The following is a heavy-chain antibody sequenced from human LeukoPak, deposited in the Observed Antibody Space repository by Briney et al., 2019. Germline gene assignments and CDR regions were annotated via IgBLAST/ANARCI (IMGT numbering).Heavy chain of an antibody. CDR1: GDSITGYW. CDR3: ARLRIVVAPEVWFDP. J-gene: IGHJ5*02. Sequence: SETLSLTCTVSGDSITGYWWSWIRQPPGKGLEWIGHISHSGATNYSPSLKGRLTILVDTSKNQFTLTLSSVTAADTAVYYCARLRIVVAPEVWFDPWGQGTLVTVSS. CDR2: ISHSGAT. D-gene: IGHD3-22*01. V-gene: IGHV4-59*01.